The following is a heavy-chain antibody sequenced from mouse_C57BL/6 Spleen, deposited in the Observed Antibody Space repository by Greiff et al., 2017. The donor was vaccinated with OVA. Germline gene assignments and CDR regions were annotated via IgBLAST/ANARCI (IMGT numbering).Heavy chain of an antibody. J-gene: IGHJ2*01. D-gene: IGHD1-1*01. V-gene: IGHV1-42*01. CDR2: INPSTGGT. CDR3: ARQDTTEGY. Sequence: EVHLVESGPELVKPGASVKISCKASGYSFTGYYMNWVKQSPEKSLEWIGEINPSTGGTTYNQKFKAKATLTVDKSSSTAYMQLKSLTSEDSAVYYCARQDTTEGYWGQGTTLTVSS. CDR1: GYSFTGYY.